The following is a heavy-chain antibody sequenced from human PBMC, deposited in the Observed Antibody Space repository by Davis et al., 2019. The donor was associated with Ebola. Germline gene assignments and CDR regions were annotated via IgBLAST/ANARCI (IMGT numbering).Heavy chain of an antibody. CDR1: GFTFSGYA. CDR3: AKADYYYYGMDV. Sequence: GGSLRLSCAASGFTFSGYAMSWVRQAPGKGLEWVSSINGVGGRTFYADPVKGRFIISRDNSKNTLYLQMNSLRAEDTAVYYCAKADYYYYGMDVWGQGTTVTVSS. J-gene: IGHJ6*02. CDR2: INGVGGRT. V-gene: IGHV3-23*01.